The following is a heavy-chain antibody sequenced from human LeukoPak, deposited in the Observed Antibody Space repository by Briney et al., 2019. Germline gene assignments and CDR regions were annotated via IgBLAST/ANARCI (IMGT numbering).Heavy chain of an antibody. CDR2: IYWNDDK. J-gene: IGHJ3*02. CDR1: GFSLSTSGVG. V-gene: IGHV2-5*01. Sequence: SGPTLVNPTQTLTLTCTFSGFSLSTSGVGVGWIRQPPGKALEWLALIYWNDDKRYSPSLKSRLTITKDTSKNQVVLTMTNMDPVDTATYYCAHSVRKLERLIPAFDIWGQGTMATVSS. D-gene: IGHD1-1*01. CDR3: AHSVRKLERLIPAFDI.